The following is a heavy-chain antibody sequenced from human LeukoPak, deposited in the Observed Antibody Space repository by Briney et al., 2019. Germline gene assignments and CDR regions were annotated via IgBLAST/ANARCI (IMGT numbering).Heavy chain of an antibody. J-gene: IGHJ3*02. CDR2: IYTSGST. Sequence: SQTLSLTCTVSGGSISSGSYYWSWIRQPAGKGLEWIGRIYTSGSTNYNPTLKSRVTISLDTSKNQFSLKLSSVTAADTAVYYCARAHDDSSGLRLGAFDIWGQGTIVTVSS. D-gene: IGHD3-22*01. V-gene: IGHV4-61*02. CDR1: GGSISSGSYY. CDR3: ARAHDDSSGLRLGAFDI.